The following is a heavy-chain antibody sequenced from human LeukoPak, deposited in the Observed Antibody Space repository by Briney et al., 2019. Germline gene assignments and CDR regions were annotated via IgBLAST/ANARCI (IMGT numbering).Heavy chain of an antibody. D-gene: IGHD2-2*01. CDR2: ISSSTSYK. CDR1: GFTFSSYS. Sequence: GGSLTQTCAASGFTFSSYSMNWVGQAPGKGLEWVSSISSSTSYKYYADSLKGRFTISRENAKNSLYLQMNRLSAEDTAVYYCARQRCGRTSCYLDYWGQGTLVTVSS. CDR3: ARQRCGRTSCYLDY. V-gene: IGHV3-21*01. J-gene: IGHJ4*02.